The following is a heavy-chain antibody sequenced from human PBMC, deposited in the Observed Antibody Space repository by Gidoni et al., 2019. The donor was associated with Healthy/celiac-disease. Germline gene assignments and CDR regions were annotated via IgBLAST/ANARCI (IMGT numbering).Heavy chain of an antibody. CDR3: ARDSPYQLLPPPPS. CDR2: IYYSGST. D-gene: IGHD2-2*01. V-gene: IGHV4-30-4*01. Sequence: QVQLQESGPGLVKPSQTLSLTCTVSGGSISSGDSYWSWIRQPPGKGLEWIGYIYYSGSTYYNPSLKSRVTISVDTSKNQFSLKLSSVTAADTAVYYWARDSPYQLLPPPPSWGQGTLVTVSS. J-gene: IGHJ4*02. CDR1: GGSISSGDSY.